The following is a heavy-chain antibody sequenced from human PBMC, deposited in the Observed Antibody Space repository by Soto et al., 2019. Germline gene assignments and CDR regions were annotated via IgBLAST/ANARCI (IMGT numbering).Heavy chain of an antibody. D-gene: IGHD5-18*01. J-gene: IGHJ4*02. Sequence: QITLKESGPTLVKPTQTLTLTCTFSGFSLSTSGVDVGWIRQPPGKALEWLALIYWDDDKRYSPSLKSRLTITXXSXRXXVVLTRTNMDPLDTATYYCAKRRPYSIEPEYFFDYWGQGTLVTVSS. V-gene: IGHV2-5*02. CDR2: IYWDDDK. CDR3: AKRRPYSIEPEYFFDY. CDR1: GFSLSTSGVD.